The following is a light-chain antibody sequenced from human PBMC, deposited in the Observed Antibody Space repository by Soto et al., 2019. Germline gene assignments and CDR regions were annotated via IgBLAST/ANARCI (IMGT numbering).Light chain of an antibody. CDR3: QQYNNWPPIT. Sequence: EIMMTQSPATLSVSPGERATVSCRASQSVRNNLAWYQQRRGQAPRLLIYYASTRATGVPARFSGSGSGTEFTLTIASLQSEDSALYSCQQYNNWPPITFGQGTRLEIK. V-gene: IGKV3-15*01. CDR1: QSVRNN. CDR2: YAS. J-gene: IGKJ5*01.